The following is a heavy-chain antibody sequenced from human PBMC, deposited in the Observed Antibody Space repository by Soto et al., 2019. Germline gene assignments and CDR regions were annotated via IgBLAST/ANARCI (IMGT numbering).Heavy chain of an antibody. D-gene: IGHD5-18*01. CDR2: ISAYNGNT. Sequence: ASVKVSCKASCYTCTSYGISWVGQAPGQGLKWMGWISAYNGNTNYAQKLQGRVTMTTDTSTTTAYMELRSLRSDDTAVYYCARVDSYGYQGDYWGQGTLVTVSS. J-gene: IGHJ4*02. CDR1: CYTCTSYG. V-gene: IGHV1-18*04. CDR3: ARVDSYGYQGDY.